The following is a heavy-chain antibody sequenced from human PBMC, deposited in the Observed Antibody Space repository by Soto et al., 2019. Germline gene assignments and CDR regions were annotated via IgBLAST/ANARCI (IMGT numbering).Heavy chain of an antibody. CDR2: FDPEDGET. J-gene: IGHJ6*03. V-gene: IGHV1-24*01. CDR1: GYTLTELS. CDR3: ATGGVDMVRGVIWSYMDF. Sequence: QVQLVQSGAEVKKPGASVKVSCKVSGYTLTELSMHWVRQAPGKGLEWMGGFDPEDGETIYAQKFQGRVTMTEDTSTDTAYMELSSLRSEDTAVYYCATGGVDMVRGVIWSYMDFWGNGTTVTVAS. D-gene: IGHD3-10*01.